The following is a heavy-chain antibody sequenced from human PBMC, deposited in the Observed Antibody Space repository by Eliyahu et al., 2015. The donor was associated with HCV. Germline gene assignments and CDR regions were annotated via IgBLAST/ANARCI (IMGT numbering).Heavy chain of an antibody. CDR2: IYXSGST. D-gene: IGHD3-16*01. CDR1: GXSISXSSYX. CDR3: ARLGTIMITFGGATFDY. Sequence: QLQLQESGPGLVKPSEPLSLTCXVSGXSISXSSYXXGWIRXPPGKGLEGIGSIYXSGSTYYNPSLKSRVTISVDTSKNQFSLKLSSVTAADTAVYYCARLGTIMITFGGATFDYWGQGTLVTVSS. V-gene: IGHV4-39*01. J-gene: IGHJ4*02.